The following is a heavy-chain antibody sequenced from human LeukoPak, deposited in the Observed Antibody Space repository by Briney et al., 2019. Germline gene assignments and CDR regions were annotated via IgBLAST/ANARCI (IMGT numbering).Heavy chain of an antibody. CDR2: INNSRRT. CDR1: GGSFSGYY. Sequence: SETLSLTCAVYGGSFSGYYWSWIRQPPGKGLDYIREINNSRRTNYNPSLQSRVTISVGPSKSPFSLTLSSVTAADTAVYSCARCGGGSSWSSSWFDPWGQGTLVTVSS. J-gene: IGHJ5*02. D-gene: IGHD6-13*01. V-gene: IGHV4-34*01. CDR3: ARCGGGSSWSSSWFDP.